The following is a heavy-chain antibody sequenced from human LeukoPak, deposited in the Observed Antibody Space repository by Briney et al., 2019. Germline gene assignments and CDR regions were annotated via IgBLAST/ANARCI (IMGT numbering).Heavy chain of an antibody. CDR2: INHSGST. V-gene: IGHV4-34*01. CDR3: ARPYYYDSRIDP. CDR1: GGSFSGYY. Sequence: SETLSLTCAVYGGSFSGYYWSWIRQPPGKGLEWIGEINHSGSTNYNPSLKSRVTISVDTSKNQLSLKLSSVTAADTAVYYCARPYYYDSRIDPWGQGILVTVSS. J-gene: IGHJ5*02. D-gene: IGHD3-22*01.